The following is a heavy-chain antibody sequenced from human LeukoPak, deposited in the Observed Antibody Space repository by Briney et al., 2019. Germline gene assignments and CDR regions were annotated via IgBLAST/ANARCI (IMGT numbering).Heavy chain of an antibody. D-gene: IGHD6-19*01. CDR1: GGSISSYY. CDR2: IYTSGST. Sequence: KPSETLSLTCTVSGGSISSYYWSWIRQPAGKGLEWIGRIYTSGSTNYNPSLKSRVTMSVDTPKNQFSLKLSSVTAADTAVYYCARVRRVYSSGWYGSPGGYYGMDVWGQGTTVTVSS. J-gene: IGHJ6*02. CDR3: ARVRRVYSSGWYGSPGGYYGMDV. V-gene: IGHV4-4*07.